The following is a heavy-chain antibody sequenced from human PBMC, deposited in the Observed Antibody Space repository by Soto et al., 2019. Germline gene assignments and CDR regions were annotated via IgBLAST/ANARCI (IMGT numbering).Heavy chain of an antibody. V-gene: IGHV5-51*01. CDR1: GYKFENYW. CDR3: ARHAYDFWSGHPNPRYYYGMDV. D-gene: IGHD3-3*01. CDR2: IYPGDSNT. J-gene: IGHJ6*02. Sequence: GESLKISCKASGYKFENYWIAWVRQMPGKGLEWMGIIYPGDSNTRYSPSLQGQVTISVDRSISTAYLQWSSLKATDTAMYYCARHAYDFWSGHPNPRYYYGMDVWGQGTTVTVSS.